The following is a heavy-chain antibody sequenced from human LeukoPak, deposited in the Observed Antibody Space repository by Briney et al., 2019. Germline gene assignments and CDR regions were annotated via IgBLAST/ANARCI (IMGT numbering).Heavy chain of an antibody. CDR3: SAYYNGRGDY. CDR2: SISRSGGVTT. Sequence: GGSLRLSCAASGVTFRNAWMTWVRQAPGRGLEWVGRSISRSGGVTTEYAAPVKGRFTISRDDSKNTVYLQMNSLKIEDTAVYYCSAYYNGRGDYWGQGTLVTVSS. D-gene: IGHD3-10*01. J-gene: IGHJ4*02. V-gene: IGHV3-15*01. CDR1: GVTFRNAW.